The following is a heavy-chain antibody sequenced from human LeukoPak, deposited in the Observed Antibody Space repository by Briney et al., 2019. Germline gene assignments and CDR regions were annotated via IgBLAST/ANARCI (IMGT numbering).Heavy chain of an antibody. CDR3: AKDRRYDILTGYRSPSSDY. CDR2: ISGGGGST. J-gene: IGHJ4*02. D-gene: IGHD3-9*01. Sequence: PGGFLRLSCAASGFTFSNYAMSWVRQAPGKGLEWVSGISGGGGSTYYADSVKGRFTISRDNSKNTLYLQVNSLRAEDTAVYYCAKDRRYDILTGYRSPSSDYWGQGTLVTVSS. V-gene: IGHV3-23*01. CDR1: GFTFSNYA.